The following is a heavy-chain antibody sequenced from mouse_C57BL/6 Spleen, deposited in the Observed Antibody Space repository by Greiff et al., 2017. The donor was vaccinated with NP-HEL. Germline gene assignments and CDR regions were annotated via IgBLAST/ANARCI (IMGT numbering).Heavy chain of an antibody. V-gene: IGHV1-26*01. J-gene: IGHJ2*01. Sequence: EVQLQQSGPELVKPGASVKISCKASGYTFTDYYMNWVKQSHGKSLEWIGDINPNNGGTSYNQKFKGKATLTVDKSSSTAYMELRSLTSEDSAVYYCARGTTVVGSGYYFDYWGQGTTLTVSS. D-gene: IGHD1-1*01. CDR2: INPNNGGT. CDR3: ARGTTVVGSGYYFDY. CDR1: GYTFTDYY.